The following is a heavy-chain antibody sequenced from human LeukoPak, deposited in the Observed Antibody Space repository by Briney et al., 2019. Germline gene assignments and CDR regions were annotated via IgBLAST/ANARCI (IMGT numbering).Heavy chain of an antibody. CDR1: GFTFSSYS. Sequence: GGSLRLSCAASGFTFSSYSMNWVRQAPGQGLEWVGRIKSKTDGGTTDYAAPVKDRFTISRDDSKNTLYLQLNSLKTEDTAMYYCTTLSDVKDYWGQGTLVTVSS. D-gene: IGHD2/OR15-2a*01. J-gene: IGHJ4*02. V-gene: IGHV3-15*01. CDR3: TTLSDVKDY. CDR2: IKSKTDGGTT.